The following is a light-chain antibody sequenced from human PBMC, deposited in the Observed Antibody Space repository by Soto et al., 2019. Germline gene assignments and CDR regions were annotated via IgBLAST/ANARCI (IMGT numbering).Light chain of an antibody. CDR1: QSVSSSY. V-gene: IGKV3-20*01. CDR2: GAS. CDR3: QQYGSSPGT. Sequence: VVLTQSPCTLSLSPGERATLSCRASQSVSSSYLAWYQQKPGQAPRLLIYGASSRATGIPDRFSGSGSGTDFTLTISRLEPEDFAVYYCQQYGSSPGTFGQGTKVDIK. J-gene: IGKJ1*01.